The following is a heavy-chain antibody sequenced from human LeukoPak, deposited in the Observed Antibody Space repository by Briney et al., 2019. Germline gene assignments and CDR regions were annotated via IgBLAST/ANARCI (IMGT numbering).Heavy chain of an antibody. CDR3: AKLDAGIYYYYYYMDV. D-gene: IGHD2/OR15-2a*01. J-gene: IGHJ6*03. CDR1: GFTFSSYG. V-gene: IGHV3-30*02. Sequence: GGSLRLSCAASGFTFSSYGMHWVRQAPGKGLEWVAFIRYDGSNKYYADCVKGRFTISRDNSKNTLYLQMNSLRAEDTAVYYCAKLDAGIYYYYYYMDVWGKGTTVTVSS. CDR2: IRYDGSNK.